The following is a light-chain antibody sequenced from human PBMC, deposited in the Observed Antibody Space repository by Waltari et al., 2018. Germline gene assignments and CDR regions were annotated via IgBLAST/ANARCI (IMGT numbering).Light chain of an antibody. Sequence: EIVRTQSPATPSVSRGERATLSCRASQSVSSNLAWYQQRPGQAPRFLIHGTSTRATGIPARFSGSGSATEFTLTISSLQSEDFAVYYCQQYNNWPPTFGGGTKVEIK. CDR3: QQYNNWPPT. CDR1: QSVSSN. CDR2: GTS. J-gene: IGKJ4*01. V-gene: IGKV3-15*01.